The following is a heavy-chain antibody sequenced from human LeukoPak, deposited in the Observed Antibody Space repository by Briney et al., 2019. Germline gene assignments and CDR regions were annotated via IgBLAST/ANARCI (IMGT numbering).Heavy chain of an antibody. V-gene: IGHV3-7*01. D-gene: IGHD1-14*01. CDR3: ARGPGDFDASDI. CDR1: GFTFSSYW. J-gene: IGHJ3*02. CDR2: IKENGNEQ. Sequence: PGGSLRLSCTSSGFTFSSYWMSWVRQAPGKGPEWVAYIKENGNEQYYADSVKGRFTISRDNAKKSLCLQMNSLRAEDTALYYCARGPGDFDASDIWGQGTMVTVSS.